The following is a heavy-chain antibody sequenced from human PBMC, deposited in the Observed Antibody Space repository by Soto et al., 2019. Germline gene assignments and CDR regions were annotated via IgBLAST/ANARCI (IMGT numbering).Heavy chain of an antibody. J-gene: IGHJ4*02. D-gene: IGHD3-10*01. Sequence: SVKVSCKASGGTLSSYAISWVRQAPGQGLEWMGGIIPIFGTANYAQKFQGRVTITADESTSTAYMELSSLRSEDTAVYYCARGQEYYGSGSYYPFDYWGQGTLVTVSS. CDR3: ARGQEYYGSGSYYPFDY. V-gene: IGHV1-69*13. CDR1: GGTLSSYA. CDR2: IIPIFGTA.